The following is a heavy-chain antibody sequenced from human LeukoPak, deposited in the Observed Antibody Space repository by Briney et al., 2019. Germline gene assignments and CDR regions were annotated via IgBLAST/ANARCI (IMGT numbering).Heavy chain of an antibody. V-gene: IGHV3-23*01. D-gene: IGHD5-18*01. CDR1: GFTFSSYA. Sequence: GGSLRLSCAASGFTFSSYAMSWVRQAPGKGLEWVSAISGSGGSTYYADSVKGRFTISRDNSKNTLYLQMNSLRAEDTAVYYCARPVGDTAMVPTYFDYWGQGTLVTVSS. J-gene: IGHJ4*02. CDR3: ARPVGDTAMVPTYFDY. CDR2: ISGSGGST.